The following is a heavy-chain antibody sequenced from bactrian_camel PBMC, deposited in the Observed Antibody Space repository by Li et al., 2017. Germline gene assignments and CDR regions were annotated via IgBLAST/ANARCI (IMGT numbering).Heavy chain of an antibody. CDR3: MADCPPIVGWDREES. Sequence: QLVESGGGSVQAGGSLRLSCAASGYISIYCVGWFRQAPGKEREAVAVRDRTGRTTYADSVKGRFTISKDNARHTVNLQMDNLVIEDTATYRCMADCPPIVGWDREESWGQGTQVTVS. CDR2: RDRTGRT. D-gene: IGHD1*01. V-gene: IGHV3S53*01. CDR1: GYISIYC. J-gene: IGHJ4*01.